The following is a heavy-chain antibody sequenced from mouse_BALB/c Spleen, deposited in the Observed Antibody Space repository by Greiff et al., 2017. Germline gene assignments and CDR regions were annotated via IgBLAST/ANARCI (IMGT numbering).Heavy chain of an antibody. D-gene: IGHD2-2*01. CDR2: INPYNDGT. CDR3: ARTGYYGYDGGDPWFAY. J-gene: IGHJ3*01. Sequence: VQLKQSGPELVKPGASVKMSCKASGYTFTSYVMHWVKQKPGQGLEWIGYINPYNDGTKYNEKFKGKATLTSDKSSSTAYMELSSLTSEDSAVYYCARTGYYGYDGGDPWFAYWGQGTLVTVSA. V-gene: IGHV1-14*01. CDR1: GYTFTSYV.